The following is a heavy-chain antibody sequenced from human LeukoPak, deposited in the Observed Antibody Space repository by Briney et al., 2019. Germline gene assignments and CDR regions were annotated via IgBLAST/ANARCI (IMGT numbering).Heavy chain of an antibody. J-gene: IGHJ6*02. CDR3: AKDHNSGRGLWNYSYYGMDV. V-gene: IGHV3-23*01. CDR2: ISGSGGST. D-gene: IGHD6-19*01. CDR1: GFTFSSYV. Sequence: GGSLRLSCAASGFTFSSYVMSWVRQAPGKGLEWVSAISGSGGSTYYADAVKGRFTISRDNSKNTLYLQMNSLRAEDTAVYYCAKDHNSGRGLWNYSYYGMDVWGQGTPVTVSS.